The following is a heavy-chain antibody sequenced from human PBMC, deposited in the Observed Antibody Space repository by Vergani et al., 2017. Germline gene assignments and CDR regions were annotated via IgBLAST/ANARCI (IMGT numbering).Heavy chain of an antibody. V-gene: IGHV3-21*05. CDR2: ISSSSSYI. CDR3: ARTPGYSSSWDRLIETYYYYGMDV. J-gene: IGHJ6*02. D-gene: IGHD6-13*01. CDR1: GFTFSSYS. Sequence: EVQLVESGGGLVQPGGSLRLSCAASGFTFSSYSMNWVRQAPGKGLEWVSYISSSSSYIYYADSVKGRFTITRDNAKNSRYRQMNSLRAEDTAVYYCARTPGYSSSWDRLIETYYYYGMDVWGQGTTVTVSS.